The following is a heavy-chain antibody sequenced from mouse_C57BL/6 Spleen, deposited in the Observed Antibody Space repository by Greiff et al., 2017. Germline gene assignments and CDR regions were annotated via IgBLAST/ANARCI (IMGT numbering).Heavy chain of an antibody. CDR1: GYTFTTYP. D-gene: IGHD2-4*01. CDR3: ARSIYYEGYYAMDY. Sequence: VKLVESGAELVKPGASVKMSCKASGYTFTTYPIEWMKQNHGKSLEWIGNFHPYNDDTKYNEKFKGKATLTVEKSSSTVYLELSRLTSDDSAVYYCARSIYYEGYYAMDYWGQGTSVTVSS. J-gene: IGHJ4*01. V-gene: IGHV1-47*01. CDR2: FHPYNDDT.